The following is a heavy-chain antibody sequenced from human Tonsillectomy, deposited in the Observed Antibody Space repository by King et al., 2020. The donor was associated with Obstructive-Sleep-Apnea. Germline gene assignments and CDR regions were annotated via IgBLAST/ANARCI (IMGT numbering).Heavy chain of an antibody. Sequence: QLQESGPGLVKPSETLSLTCTVSGGSISSSSYYWGWIRQPPGKGLEGIGSIYYSGSTYYNPSLKSRVTISVDTSKNQFSLKLSSVTAADTAVYYCARDLADYGSGSYYLTFHFDYWGQGTLVTVSS. CDR3: ARDLADYGSGSYYLTFHFDY. D-gene: IGHD3-10*01. V-gene: IGHV4-39*07. CDR1: GGSISSSSYY. J-gene: IGHJ4*02. CDR2: IYYSGST.